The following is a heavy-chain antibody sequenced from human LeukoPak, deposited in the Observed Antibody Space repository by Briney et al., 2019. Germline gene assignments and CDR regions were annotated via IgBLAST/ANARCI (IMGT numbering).Heavy chain of an antibody. CDR2: ISGSGGST. V-gene: IGHV3-23*01. D-gene: IGHD3-10*01. J-gene: IGHJ4*02. CDR1: GFSFSFYA. Sequence: GGSLRLSCAASGFSFSFYAMSWVRQATGKGLEWVSAISGSGGSTYYADSVKGRFTISRDNSKNTLYLQMNSLRAEDTAVYYCAKDEGAYYGSDYWGQGTLVTVSS. CDR3: AKDEGAYYGSDY.